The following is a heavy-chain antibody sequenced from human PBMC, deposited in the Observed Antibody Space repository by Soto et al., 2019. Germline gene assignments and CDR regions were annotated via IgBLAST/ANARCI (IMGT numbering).Heavy chain of an antibody. J-gene: IGHJ3*02. V-gene: IGHV2-5*02. CDR2: IYWDDDK. CDR1: GFSLSTSGVG. D-gene: IGHD2-15*01. CDR3: AHSPPPPGLGVVATPSAFNI. Sequence: QITLKESGPTLVKPTQTLTLTCTFSGFSLSTSGVGVGWIRQPPGKALEWLALIYWDDDKRYSPSLKSRLTITKDTPKTQVVLTMTNMNPVDTPTYSCAHSPPPPGLGVVATPSAFNIWGQGKMVPVS.